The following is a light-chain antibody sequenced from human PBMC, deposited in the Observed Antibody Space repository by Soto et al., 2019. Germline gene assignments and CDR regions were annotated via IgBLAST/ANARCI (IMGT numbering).Light chain of an antibody. V-gene: IGKV3-11*01. CDR1: QSVSSY. J-gene: IGKJ3*01. Sequence: EIVLTQSPATLSLSPGERATLSCRASQSVSSYLAWYQQKPGQAPRLLIYDAYNRATGIPARFSGSGSGTDFTLTISSLEPEDFEVYYCQQRSNWPTFGPGTKVDIK. CDR2: DAY. CDR3: QQRSNWPT.